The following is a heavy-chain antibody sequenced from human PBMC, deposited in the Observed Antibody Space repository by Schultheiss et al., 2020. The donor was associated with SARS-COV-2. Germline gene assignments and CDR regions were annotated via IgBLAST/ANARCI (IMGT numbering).Heavy chain of an antibody. CDR2: FHPDDTT. V-gene: IGHV3-66*01. Sequence: GGSLRLSCVASEFTFSSSTMNWVRQAPGKGLEWVSVFHPDDTTHYADSVKGRFTISRDNPKNTLYLQMNSLRAEDPAVYYCTRGRPYYFDYWGPGTLVTVSS. CDR3: TRGRPYYFDY. CDR1: EFTFSSST. J-gene: IGHJ4*02.